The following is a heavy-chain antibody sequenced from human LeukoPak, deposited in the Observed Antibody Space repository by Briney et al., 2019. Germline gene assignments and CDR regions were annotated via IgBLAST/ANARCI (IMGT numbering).Heavy chain of an antibody. CDR1: GFTFSDYY. CDR2: ISSSSSST. Sequence: KTGGSLRLSCAAPGFTFSDYYMSWIRQAPGKGLEWVSYISSSSSSTNYADSVKGRFTISRDNAKNSLYLQMNSLRAEDTAVYYCARYGYGYGKPIDYWGQGTLVTVSS. CDR3: ARYGYGYGKPIDY. V-gene: IGHV3-11*03. J-gene: IGHJ4*02. D-gene: IGHD5-18*01.